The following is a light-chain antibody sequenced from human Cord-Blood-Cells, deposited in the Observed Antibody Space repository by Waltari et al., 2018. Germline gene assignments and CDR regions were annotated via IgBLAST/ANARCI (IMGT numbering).Light chain of an antibody. CDR3: QQRSNWIT. V-gene: IGKV3-11*01. CDR2: EAS. J-gene: IGKJ5*01. CDR1: QSVSSY. Sequence: EIVLTQSPATLSLSPGERATLPCRASQSVSSYLAWYQKKPGQAPRLLIYEASNRATGIPARFSGSGSGTDFTLTISSLEPEDFAVYYCQQRSNWITFGQGTRLEIK.